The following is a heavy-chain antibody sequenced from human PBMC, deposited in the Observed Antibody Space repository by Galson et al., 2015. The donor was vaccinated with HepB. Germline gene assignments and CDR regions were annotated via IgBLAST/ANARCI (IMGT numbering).Heavy chain of an antibody. Sequence: SLRLSCAASGFTFSSYAMSWVRQAPGKGLEWVSSISGRGGSTYYADSVKGRFTISRDNSKNTLYLQMNSLRAEDTAVYYCAKDLFGVIIEYYFDYWGQGTPVTVSS. D-gene: IGHD3-3*01. J-gene: IGHJ4*02. V-gene: IGHV3-23*01. CDR2: ISGRGGST. CDR3: AKDLFGVIIEYYFDY. CDR1: GFTFSSYA.